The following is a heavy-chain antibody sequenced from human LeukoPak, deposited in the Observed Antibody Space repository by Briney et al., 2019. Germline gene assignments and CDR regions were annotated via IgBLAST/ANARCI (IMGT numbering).Heavy chain of an antibody. J-gene: IGHJ3*02. CDR2: MNPNSGNT. CDR1: GYTFTSYD. Sequence: ASVKVSCKASGYTFTSYDINWVRQATGQGLEWMGWMNPNSGNTGYAQKFQGRVTMTRNTSISTAYMELSSLRSEDTAVYYCARVLLTDRVDAFDIWGQGTMVTVSS. CDR3: ARVLLTDRVDAFDI. D-gene: IGHD2-15*01. V-gene: IGHV1-8*01.